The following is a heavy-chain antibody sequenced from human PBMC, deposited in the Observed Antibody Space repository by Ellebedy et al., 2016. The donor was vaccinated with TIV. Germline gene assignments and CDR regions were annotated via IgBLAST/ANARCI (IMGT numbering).Heavy chain of an antibody. D-gene: IGHD5-18*01. CDR3: AREADTVMVTNWFDA. Sequence: SVKVSCXASGGTFSNFGFSWVRQAPGQRLEWMGGIIPIFHTAHYAQKFQGRVTITADDSTSAAYMEVSRLTFKDTGVYFCAREADTVMVTNWFDAWGQGTLVTVSS. V-gene: IGHV1-69*13. J-gene: IGHJ5*02. CDR1: GGTFSNFG. CDR2: IIPIFHTA.